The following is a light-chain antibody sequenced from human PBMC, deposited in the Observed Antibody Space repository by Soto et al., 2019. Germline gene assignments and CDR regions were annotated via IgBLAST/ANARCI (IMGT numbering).Light chain of an antibody. V-gene: IGKV1-33*01. Sequence: DIQMTQSPSSLSASVGDRVTITCQASQDISSSLNWYQQKPGKAPKLLIMDASNLETGVPSRFSGSGSGTHFTFTINSLQPEDFATYHCQQYDNLPFTFGQGTKLEIK. CDR1: QDISSS. CDR3: QQYDNLPFT. CDR2: DAS. J-gene: IGKJ2*01.